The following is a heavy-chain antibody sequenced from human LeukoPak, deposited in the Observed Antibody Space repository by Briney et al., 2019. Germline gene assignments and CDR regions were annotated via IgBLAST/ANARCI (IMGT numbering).Heavy chain of an antibody. CDR3: ARTTMVRGVIMSLDY. V-gene: IGHV3-21*01. J-gene: IGHJ4*02. D-gene: IGHD3-10*01. CDR1: GFTFSSYS. Sequence: GGSLRLSCAASGFTFSSYSMNWVRQAPGKGLEWVSSISSSSSYIYYADSVKGRFTISRDNAKNSLYLQMNSLRAEDTAVYYCARTTMVRGVIMSLDYWGQGTLVTVSS. CDR2: ISSSSSYI.